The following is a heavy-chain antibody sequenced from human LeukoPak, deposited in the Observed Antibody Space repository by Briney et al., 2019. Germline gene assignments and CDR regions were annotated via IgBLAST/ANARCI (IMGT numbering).Heavy chain of an antibody. CDR2: ISAYNGNT. Sequence: ASVKVSCKASGGTFSSYAISWVRQAPGQGLEWMGWISAYNGNTNYAQKLQGRVTMTTDTSTSTAYMELRSLRSDDTAVYYCARSSPYYYYYYGMDVWGQGTTVTVSS. CDR3: ARSSPYYYYYYGMDV. CDR1: GGTFSSYA. V-gene: IGHV1-18*01. J-gene: IGHJ6*02. D-gene: IGHD6-6*01.